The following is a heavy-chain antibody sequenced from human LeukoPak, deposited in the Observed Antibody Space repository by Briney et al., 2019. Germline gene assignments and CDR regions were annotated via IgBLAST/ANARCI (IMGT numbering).Heavy chain of an antibody. CDR1: GYSFTEYG. CDR3: ASFAWLSRATYSFALDV. J-gene: IGHJ6*02. Sequence: GASVKVSCKASGYSFTEYGISWLRQAPGQGLEWMGRIVPVVEITNYAQPFHDRVTITADKTTSTTYMELSSLRSEDTAVYFCASFAWLSRATYSFALDVWGQGTTVAVSS. V-gene: IGHV1-69*04. CDR2: IVPVVEIT. D-gene: IGHD3-9*01.